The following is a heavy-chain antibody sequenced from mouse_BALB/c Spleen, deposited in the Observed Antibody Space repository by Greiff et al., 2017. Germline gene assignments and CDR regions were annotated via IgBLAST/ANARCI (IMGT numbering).Heavy chain of an antibody. CDR1: GFTFSSYA. CDR3: ARVDDVGAMDY. CDR2: ISSGGSYT. Sequence: EVHLVESGGGLVKPGGSLKLSCAASGFTFSSYAMSWVRQSPEKRLEWVAEISSGGSYTYYPDTVTGRFTISRDNAKNTLYLEMSSLRSEDTAMYYCARVDDVGAMDYWGQGTSVTVSS. D-gene: IGHD2-12*01. V-gene: IGHV5-9-4*01. J-gene: IGHJ4*01.